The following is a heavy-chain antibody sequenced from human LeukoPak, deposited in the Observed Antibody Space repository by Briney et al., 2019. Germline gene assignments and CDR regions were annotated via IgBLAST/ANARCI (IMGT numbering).Heavy chain of an antibody. J-gene: IGHJ6*02. D-gene: IGHD3-9*01. CDR2: IMEDGSEK. CDR3: ARDYDILTDSSPHGMDV. V-gene: IGHV3-7*01. CDR1: GFTLSSYW. Sequence: GGSLRLSRVVSGFTLSSYWMTWVRQAPGKGLEWVANIMEDGSEKYYGDSAKGRFTISRDNAKNSLYLQMNSLRAEDTAVYYCARDYDILTDSSPHGMDVWGQGTTVTVSS.